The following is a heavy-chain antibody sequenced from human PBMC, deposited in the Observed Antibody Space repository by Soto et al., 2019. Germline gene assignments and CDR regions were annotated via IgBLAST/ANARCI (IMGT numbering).Heavy chain of an antibody. CDR3: ARRGRYSYGPDEY. D-gene: IGHD5-18*01. Sequence: QVQLVQSGAEVKKPGASVKVSCKASGYTFTSYGISWVRQAPGQGLEWMGWISTYNGNTNYAQKFQGRVTITTDTPTSTAYMELRGLRSNETAVYYCARRGRYSYGPDEYWGQGTLVTVSS. J-gene: IGHJ4*02. CDR1: GYTFTSYG. CDR2: ISTYNGNT. V-gene: IGHV1-18*01.